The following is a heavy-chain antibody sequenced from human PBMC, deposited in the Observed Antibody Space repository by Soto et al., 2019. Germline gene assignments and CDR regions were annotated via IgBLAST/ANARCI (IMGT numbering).Heavy chain of an antibody. CDR1: GFTFSRYG. Sequence: QVHLVESGGGVVQPGRSLRLSCAASGFTFSRYGMHWVRQAPGKGLEWLAVILADDSDRDYADSVKGRFSISRDNSKNSMYLPMNSLRAEDTAVYYCARDDVFGDNGFDYWGQGTLVTVSS. J-gene: IGHJ4*02. V-gene: IGHV3-33*01. D-gene: IGHD4-17*01. CDR2: ILADDSDR. CDR3: ARDDVFGDNGFDY.